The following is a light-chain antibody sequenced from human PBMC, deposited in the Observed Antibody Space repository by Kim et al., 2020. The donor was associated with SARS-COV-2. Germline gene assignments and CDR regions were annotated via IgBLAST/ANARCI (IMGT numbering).Light chain of an antibody. V-gene: IGKV1-6*02. CDR1: QDIRND. CDR3: LQDYTYPYT. CDR2: GTY. J-gene: IGKJ2*01. Sequence: AIQMTQSPSSLSASVGDRVTITCRASQDIRNDLGWYQQKPGKAPKLLIYGTYNLQSGVPSRFSGSGSGSDFTLTISSLQAEDFATYFCLQDYTYPYTFGQGTKLEIK.